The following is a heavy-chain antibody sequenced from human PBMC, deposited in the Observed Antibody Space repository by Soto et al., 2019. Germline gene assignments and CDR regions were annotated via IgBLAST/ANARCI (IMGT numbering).Heavy chain of an antibody. CDR3: ARAITIFGVVIIGGSDY. Sequence: GGSLRLSCAASGFTFSSYSMNWVRQAPGKGLEWVSYISSSSSTIYYADSVKGRFTISRDNAKNSLYLQMNSLRDEDTAVYYCARAITIFGVVIIGGSDYWGQGTLVTVSS. V-gene: IGHV3-48*02. CDR1: GFTFSSYS. J-gene: IGHJ4*02. CDR2: ISSSSSTI. D-gene: IGHD3-3*01.